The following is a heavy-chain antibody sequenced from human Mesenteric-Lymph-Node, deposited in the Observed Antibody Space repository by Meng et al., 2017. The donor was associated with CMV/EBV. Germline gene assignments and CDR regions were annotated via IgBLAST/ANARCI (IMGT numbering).Heavy chain of an antibody. Sequence: SETLSLTCTVSGGSINNYYWSWIRQSPGKGLEWIGYIYYSGSANYNPSLKSRVTMSVETSNNHFSLKLRSVTAADTAVYYCARTLVWFGASYYFDYWGQGTVVTVSS. CDR2: IYYSGSA. CDR1: GGSINNYY. V-gene: IGHV4-59*12. CDR3: ARTLVWFGASYYFDY. D-gene: IGHD3-10*01. J-gene: IGHJ4*02.